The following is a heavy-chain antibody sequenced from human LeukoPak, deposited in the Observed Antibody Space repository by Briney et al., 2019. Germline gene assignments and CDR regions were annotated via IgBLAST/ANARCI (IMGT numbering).Heavy chain of an antibody. Sequence: GGSLRLSCAASGFSFSTYPMTWVRQAPGKGLEWVSAISGSGGSTYYADSVKGRFTISRDNSKNTLYLQMNSLRAEDTAVYYCAKHDSSGYYYPVDYWGQGTLVTVSS. V-gene: IGHV3-23*01. CDR2: ISGSGGST. J-gene: IGHJ4*02. CDR3: AKHDSSGYYYPVDY. CDR1: GFSFSTYP. D-gene: IGHD3-22*01.